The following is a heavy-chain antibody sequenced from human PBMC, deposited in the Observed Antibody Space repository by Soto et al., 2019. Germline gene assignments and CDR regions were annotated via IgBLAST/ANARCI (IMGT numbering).Heavy chain of an antibody. J-gene: IGHJ6*03. CDR3: ARGSGSSWKMYRVYYYMDV. Sequence: PSETLSLTCTVSGGSISSSSYYWGWIRQPPGKGLEWIGDIYYSGSTYYNPSLKSRVTISVDTSKNQFSLKLSSVTAADTAVYYCARGSGSSWKMYRVYYYMDVWGKGTTVTVSS. V-gene: IGHV4-39*07. CDR1: GGSISSSSYY. CDR2: IYYSGST. D-gene: IGHD6-13*01.